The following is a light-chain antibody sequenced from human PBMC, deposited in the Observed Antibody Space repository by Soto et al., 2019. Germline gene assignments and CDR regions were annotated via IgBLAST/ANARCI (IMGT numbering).Light chain of an antibody. CDR3: SSYTTDNTYV. J-gene: IGLJ1*01. CDR1: SSDVGAYNY. V-gene: IGLV2-14*01. CDR2: EVN. Sequence: HSALTQPASVSGSPGQSITISCTGTSSDVGAYNYVSWYQQYPGKAPKLMIYEVNNRPSGSSNRFSGSKSGNTASLTISGLQAEDEAEYYCSSYTTDNTYVFGSGTKLTVL.